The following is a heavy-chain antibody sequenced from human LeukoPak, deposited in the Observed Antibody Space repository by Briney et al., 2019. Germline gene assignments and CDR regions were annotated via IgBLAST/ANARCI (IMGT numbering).Heavy chain of an antibody. J-gene: IGHJ4*02. Sequence: HPGGSLRLSCAASGFTFDRFTIYWVRQTPGKGLEWVSLINRRGHTFYADSVKGRFTISRDNSKNTLYLQMNSLRAEDTAVYYCARARSGFDYWGQGTLVTVSS. V-gene: IGHV3-43*01. D-gene: IGHD3-10*01. CDR1: GFTFDRFT. CDR3: ARARSGFDY. CDR2: INRRGHT.